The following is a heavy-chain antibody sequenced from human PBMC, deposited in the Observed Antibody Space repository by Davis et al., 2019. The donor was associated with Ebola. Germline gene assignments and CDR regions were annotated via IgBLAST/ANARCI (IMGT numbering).Heavy chain of an antibody. D-gene: IGHD5-24*01. CDR3: ASLEMATITSYYGMDV. CDR2: IDTANGNT. J-gene: IGHJ6*02. V-gene: IGHV1-3*04. Sequence: ASAKVSCKASGYIFTNYGMHWVRQAPGQRLEWMGWIDTANGNTKYSEKFQGRVTITRDTSASTAYMELSSLRSEDTAVYYCASLEMATITSYYGMDVWGQGTTVTVSS. CDR1: GYIFTNYG.